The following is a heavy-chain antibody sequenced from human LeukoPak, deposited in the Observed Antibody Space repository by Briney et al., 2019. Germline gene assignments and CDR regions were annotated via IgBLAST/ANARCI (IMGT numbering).Heavy chain of an antibody. CDR2: IYVTGN. CDR3: ARHIGGGIEDMDV. Sequence: SETLSLTCTVSGGSISSYYWSWIRQSPGKGLEWIGYIYVTGNRYNPYLQSRVTISVDTSRNQFFLKMSSVTAADTAVYYCARHIGGGIEDMDVWGKGTKVTVSS. D-gene: IGHD3-16*02. CDR1: GGSISSYY. V-gene: IGHV4-59*08. J-gene: IGHJ6*03.